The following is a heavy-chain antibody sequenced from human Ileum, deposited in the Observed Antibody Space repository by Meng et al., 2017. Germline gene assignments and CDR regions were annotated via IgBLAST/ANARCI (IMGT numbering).Heavy chain of an antibody. CDR2: INQDGSVK. J-gene: IGHJ4*02. Sequence: GGSLRLSCAASGFTSSIYWMTWVRQAPGKGLEWVAIINQDGSVKYYVDSVRGRFTISRDNAQNSLYLQMNHLRVEDTAVYYCTRESATTPPLYRGPGTLVTVSS. CDR1: GFTSSIYW. D-gene: IGHD4-11*01. CDR3: TRESATTPPLY. V-gene: IGHV3-7*01.